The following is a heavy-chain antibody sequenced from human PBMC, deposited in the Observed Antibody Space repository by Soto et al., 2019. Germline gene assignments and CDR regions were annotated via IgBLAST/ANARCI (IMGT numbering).Heavy chain of an antibody. D-gene: IGHD6-13*01. CDR2: IYYSGST. Sequence: QVQLQESGPGLVKPSQTLSLTCTVSGGSISSGGYYWSWIRQHPGKGLEWIGYIYYSGSTYYNPSLKSRVTISVDTSKNQFSLKLSSVTAADTAVYYCARDQGYGIAAAGTFDYWGQGTLVTVSS. J-gene: IGHJ4*02. CDR1: GGSISSGGYY. V-gene: IGHV4-31*03. CDR3: ARDQGYGIAAAGTFDY.